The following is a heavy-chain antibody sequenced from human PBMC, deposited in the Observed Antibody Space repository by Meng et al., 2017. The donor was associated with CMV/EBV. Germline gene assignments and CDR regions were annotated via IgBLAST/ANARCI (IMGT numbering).Heavy chain of an antibody. Sequence: ASVKVSCKASGYTFTGYYMHWVRQAPGQGLEWMGWINPNSGGTNYAQKFQGRVTMTRDTSISTAYMELSRLRSDDTAEYYCARDQSSTRYYYYGMDVWGQGTTVTVSS. CDR1: GYTFTGYY. V-gene: IGHV1-2*02. CDR2: INPNSGGT. D-gene: IGHD2-2*01. J-gene: IGHJ6*02. CDR3: ARDQSSTRYYYYGMDV.